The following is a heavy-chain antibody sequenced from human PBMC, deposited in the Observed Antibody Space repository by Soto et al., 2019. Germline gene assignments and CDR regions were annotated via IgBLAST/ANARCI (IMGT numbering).Heavy chain of an antibody. CDR3: ARGRYGDY. Sequence: QVHLVQSGAEVKKPGASVRVSCKASGYTFTSYGITWVRQAPGQGLEWMGWISAHNGNTDYAQKLQGRVIVTRDTSTSTAYMELRSLRSDDTAVYYCARGRYGDYWGQGALVTVSS. V-gene: IGHV1-18*01. J-gene: IGHJ4*02. CDR2: ISAHNGNT. CDR1: GYTFTSYG. D-gene: IGHD1-1*01.